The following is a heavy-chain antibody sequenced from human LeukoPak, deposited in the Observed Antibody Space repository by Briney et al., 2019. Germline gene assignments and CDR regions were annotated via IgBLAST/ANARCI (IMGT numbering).Heavy chain of an antibody. CDR1: GYSISSGYY. CDR2: IYTSGST. V-gene: IGHV4-38-2*02. D-gene: IGHD3-10*01. Sequence: PSETLSLTCTVSGYSISSGYYWGWIRQPPGKGLEWIGSIYTSGSTNYNPSLKSRVTMSVDTSKNQFSLKLSSVTAADTAVYYCARVGRSGSPDYWGQGTLVTVSS. J-gene: IGHJ4*02. CDR3: ARVGRSGSPDY.